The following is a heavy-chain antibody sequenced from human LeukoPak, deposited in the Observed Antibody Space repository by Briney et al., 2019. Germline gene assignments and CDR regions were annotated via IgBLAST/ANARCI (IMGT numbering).Heavy chain of an antibody. D-gene: IGHD2-15*01. CDR1: GFTFSSYG. Sequence: GGSLRLSCAASGFTFSSYGMHWVRQAPGKGLEWVAVISYDGSNKYYADSAKGRFTISRDNSKNTLYLQMNSLRAEDTAVYYCARKGRYCSGGSCYSEDYFDYWGQGTLVTVSS. J-gene: IGHJ4*02. CDR2: ISYDGSNK. V-gene: IGHV3-30*03. CDR3: ARKGRYCSGGSCYSEDYFDY.